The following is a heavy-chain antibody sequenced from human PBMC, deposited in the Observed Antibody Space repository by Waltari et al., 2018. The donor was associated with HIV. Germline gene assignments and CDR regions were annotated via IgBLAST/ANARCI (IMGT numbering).Heavy chain of an antibody. D-gene: IGHD3-10*01. CDR1: GPDSGGYG. CDR3: ARDSSQVHWFGESLAL. CDR2: ISYDGMKK. Sequence: QVQLVESGGGVGKPGDVLRLPCAASGPDSGGYGTTWVRQAPGKGLEGLAAISYDGMKKYYGDSLRGRLTISRDNSKKTLYLQMNTLRPEDTAIYFCARDSSQVHWFGESLALWGQGTLVIVSS. V-gene: IGHV3-30*03. J-gene: IGHJ4*02.